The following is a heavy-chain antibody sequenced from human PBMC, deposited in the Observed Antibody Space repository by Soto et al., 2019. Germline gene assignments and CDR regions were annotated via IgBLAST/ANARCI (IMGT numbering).Heavy chain of an antibody. D-gene: IGHD6-25*01. J-gene: IGHJ6*02. CDR1: GGSISSYY. V-gene: IGHV4-59*01. Sequence: QVQLQESGPGLVKPSETLSLTCTVSGGSISSYYWSWIRQPPGKGLEWIGYIYYSGSTNYNPSLKSRXXIXVXXSKNQFSLKLSSVTAADTAVYYCARDHAASYGMDVWGQGTTVTVSS. CDR2: IYYSGST. CDR3: ARDHAASYGMDV.